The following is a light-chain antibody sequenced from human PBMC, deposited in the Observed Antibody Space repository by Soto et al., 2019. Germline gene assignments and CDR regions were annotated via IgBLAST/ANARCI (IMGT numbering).Light chain of an antibody. J-gene: IGKJ2*01. CDR1: QSVLYSSNNKNY. CDR3: HQHYRLPYP. V-gene: IGKV4-1*01. Sequence: DIVMTQSPDSLAVSLGERATINCKSSQSVLYSSNNKNYLAWYQQKPGQTPKLHIYWASIRDSGVPDRFSGSGSGTDFTLTISSLQAEDVAVYYCHQHYRLPYPFGQGTRLEIK. CDR2: WAS.